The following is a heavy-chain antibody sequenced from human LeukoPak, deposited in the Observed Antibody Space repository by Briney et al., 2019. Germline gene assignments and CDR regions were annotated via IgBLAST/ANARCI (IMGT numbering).Heavy chain of an antibody. CDR2: IYYSGST. D-gene: IGHD3-10*01. CDR1: GGSISSSSYY. V-gene: IGHV4-39*07. J-gene: IGHJ4*02. Sequence: PPETMSPTCAVSGGSISSSSYYWGWFRQPPGKGLEWIGNIYYSGSTYYNPSLKSRVTISVDTSKNQLSLKLTSVTAADTAVYYCARARPTADIWFGELPAYWGQGTLVTVSS. CDR3: ARARPTADIWFGELPAY.